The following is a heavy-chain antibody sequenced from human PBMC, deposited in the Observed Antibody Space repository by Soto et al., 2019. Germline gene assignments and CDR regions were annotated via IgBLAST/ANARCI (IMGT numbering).Heavy chain of an antibody. Sequence: EVQLVESGGGLVQPGGSLRLSCAASEFTFSGRSVHWVRQAPGKGLVWVSGIDKVGTDSTYADSVKGRFTSSRDNAKNTVHLQMNSLRVEDTAIYYCARGWFGPDVWGKGTTVTVSS. CDR3: ARGWFGPDV. CDR1: EFTFSGRS. V-gene: IGHV3-74*01. D-gene: IGHD3-10*01. J-gene: IGHJ6*03. CDR2: IDKVGTDS.